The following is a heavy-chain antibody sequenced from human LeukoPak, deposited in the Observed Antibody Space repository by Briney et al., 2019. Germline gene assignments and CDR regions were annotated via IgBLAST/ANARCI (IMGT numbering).Heavy chain of an antibody. CDR3: AKTPDYSDYVIDY. CDR2: ISASGSST. Sequence: GGSLRLSCAASGFTFRSYAMTWVRQAPGRGLEWVSVISASGSSTLYADFVKGRFTISRDNSKNTVFLQMNSLRAEDTAVYYCAKTPDYSDYVIDYWGQGTLVTVSS. D-gene: IGHD4-11*01. J-gene: IGHJ4*02. V-gene: IGHV3-23*01. CDR1: GFTFRSYA.